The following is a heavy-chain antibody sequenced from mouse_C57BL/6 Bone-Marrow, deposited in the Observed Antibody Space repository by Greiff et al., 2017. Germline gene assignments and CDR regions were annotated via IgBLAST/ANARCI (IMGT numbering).Heavy chain of an antibody. D-gene: IGHD2-2*01. J-gene: IGHJ1*03. V-gene: IGHV1-64*01. Sequence: VQLQQSGAELVKPGASVKLSCKASGYTFTSYWMHWVKQRPGQGLEWIGMIHPNSGSNNYNEKFKSKATLTVDKSSSTAYMQLSSLTSEDSAVYYCAGGYPWYFDVWGTGTTVTVSS. CDR3: AGGYPWYFDV. CDR1: GYTFTSYW. CDR2: IHPNSGSN.